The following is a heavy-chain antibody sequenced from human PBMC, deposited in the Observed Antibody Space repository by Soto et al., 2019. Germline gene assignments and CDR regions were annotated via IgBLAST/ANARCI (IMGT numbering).Heavy chain of an antibody. D-gene: IGHD2-21*01. Sequence: QEELVQSGAEVKKPGSSVNVSCKASGGTCASYSITWLRQAPGQRLEWMGEIIALMRTVNYAQKFQDRVTITGDRSTSTVYIALNSLRADDTAVYYCARDPVDLFGYLDVWGQGTTVTVSS. CDR2: IIALMRTV. CDR1: GGTCASYS. CDR3: ARDPVDLFGYLDV. J-gene: IGHJ6*02. V-gene: IGHV1-69*06.